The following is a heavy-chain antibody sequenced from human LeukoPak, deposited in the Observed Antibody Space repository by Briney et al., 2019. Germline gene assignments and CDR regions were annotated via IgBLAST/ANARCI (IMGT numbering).Heavy chain of an antibody. CDR2: IYYSGST. CDR1: GGSISSGGYY. J-gene: IGHJ4*02. V-gene: IGHV4-31*03. CDR3: ARGVVCALFDY. Sequence: PSETLSLTCTVSGGSISSGGYYWSWIRQHPGKGLEWIGYIYYSGSTYYNPSLKSRVTISVDTSKNQFSLKLSSVTAADTAVYYCARGVVCALFDYWGQGTLVTVSS. D-gene: IGHD2-8*02.